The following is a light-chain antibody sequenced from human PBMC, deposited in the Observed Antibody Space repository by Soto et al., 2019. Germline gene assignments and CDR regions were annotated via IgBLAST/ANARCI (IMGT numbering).Light chain of an antibody. CDR1: QSISIH. CDR3: QQYYSTPT. J-gene: IGKJ1*01. V-gene: IGKV1-39*01. CDR2: GAS. Sequence: DIQMTQSPSSLSGFVVDRVTIACRASQSISIHLNWYQQKPGKAPNLLISGASTLQSGVPSRFGGSGSGTDFTLTISSLQPEYSATYFCQQYYSTPTFGQGTKV.